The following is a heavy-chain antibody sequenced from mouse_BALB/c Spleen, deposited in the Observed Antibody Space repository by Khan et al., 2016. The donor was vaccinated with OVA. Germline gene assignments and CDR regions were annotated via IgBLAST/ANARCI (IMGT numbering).Heavy chain of an antibody. V-gene: IGHV3-6*02. CDR1: GYSITSGYY. J-gene: IGHJ2*03. Sequence: EVQLQESGPGLVKPSQSLSLTCSVTGYSITSGYYWNWIRQFPGNKLEWMGYISYDGSDNCNPSLKNRFSITRDTSKNQFFLKLKSVTTEDTATYYCARGARATYYFDYWGQGTSLTVSS. CDR3: ARGARATYYFDY. CDR2: ISYDGSD. D-gene: IGHD3-1*01.